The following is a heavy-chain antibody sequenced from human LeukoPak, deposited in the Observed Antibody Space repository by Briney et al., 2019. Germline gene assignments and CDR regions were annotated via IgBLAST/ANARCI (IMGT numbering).Heavy chain of an antibody. CDR1: GYTLTDYY. CDR2: INPNSGGT. D-gene: IGHD3-22*01. CDR3: ARDLVYYDSSGYPDY. J-gene: IGHJ4*02. V-gene: IGHV1-2*02. Sequence: ASVTVSFMASGYTLTDYYMHWVGQAPGQGLEWMGWINPNSGGTNYAQKFQGRVTMTRDTSISTAYMELSRLRSDDTAVYYCARDLVYYDSSGYPDYWGQGALVTVSS.